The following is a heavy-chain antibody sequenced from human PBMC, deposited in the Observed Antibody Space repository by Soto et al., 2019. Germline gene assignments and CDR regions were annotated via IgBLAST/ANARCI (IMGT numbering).Heavy chain of an antibody. CDR1: DFTFSTYW. D-gene: IGHD3-10*01. J-gene: IGHJ6*01. CDR2: MNQDGSTT. CDR3: ARDLSGRADV. Sequence: EVQLVESGGGLVRPGGSLRLSCVVSDFTFSTYWMHWVRQVPGKGLVWVSRMNQDGSTTDYADSVKGRFTISRDNAKNTLYLQMNSLRAEDTAVYYCARDLSGRADVWGQGTTVTVSS. V-gene: IGHV3-74*01.